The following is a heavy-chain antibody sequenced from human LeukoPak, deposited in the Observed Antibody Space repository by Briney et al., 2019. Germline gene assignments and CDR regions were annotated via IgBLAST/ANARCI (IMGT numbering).Heavy chain of an antibody. Sequence: GASVKVSCKASGYTFTSYGISWVRQAPGQGLERMGWISAYNGNTNYAQKLQGRVTMTTDTSTSTAYMELRSLRSDDKAVYYCARGTITFGGVSLYYYGMDVWGQGTTVTVSS. CDR2: ISAYNGNT. V-gene: IGHV1-18*01. CDR1: GYTFTSYG. J-gene: IGHJ6*02. CDR3: ARGTITFGGVSLYYYGMDV. D-gene: IGHD3-16*01.